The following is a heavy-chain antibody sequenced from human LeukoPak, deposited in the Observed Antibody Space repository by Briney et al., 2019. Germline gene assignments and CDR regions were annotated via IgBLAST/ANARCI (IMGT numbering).Heavy chain of an antibody. CDR1: GDSISSYY. J-gene: IGHJ4*02. Sequence: SETLSLTCSVSGDSISSYYWSWIRQPPGKGLEWIGSIYYSGTTNYNPSLKSRVTISVDTSETQFSLKLSSVPAADPAVYYCARVRQYCTNGVCFYTRFAYWGQGTLVTVSS. CDR3: ARVRQYCTNGVCFYTRFAY. D-gene: IGHD2-8*01. CDR2: IYYSGTT. V-gene: IGHV4-59*01.